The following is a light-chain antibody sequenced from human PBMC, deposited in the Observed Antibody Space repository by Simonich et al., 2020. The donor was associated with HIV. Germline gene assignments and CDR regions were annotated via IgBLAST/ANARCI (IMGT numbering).Light chain of an antibody. J-gene: IGKJ2*01. CDR3: QQYNNWPYT. CDR1: QSVSRN. CDR2: AAS. Sequence: VMTQSPATLSVSPGKRAALSCRASQSVSRNLAWYQQKPGQAPQILIYAASTRATGIPARISGSGSGTEFTLTISSLQSEDFAVYYGQQYNNWPYTFGQGTKLEIK. V-gene: IGKV3-15*01.